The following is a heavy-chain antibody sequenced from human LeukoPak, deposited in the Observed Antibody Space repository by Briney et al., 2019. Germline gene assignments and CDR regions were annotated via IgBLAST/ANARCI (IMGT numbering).Heavy chain of an antibody. D-gene: IGHD5-12*01. J-gene: IGHJ4*02. CDR3: AGGYSGYDLFEY. Sequence: PGGSLRLSCAASGFTFSSYSMNWVRQAPGKGLEWVSYISSSSSTIYYADSVRGRFTISRDNAKNTLYLQMNGLTAEDTATYFCAGGYSGYDLFEYWGQGTLVTVSS. CDR1: GFTFSSYS. CDR2: ISSSSSTI. V-gene: IGHV3-48*04.